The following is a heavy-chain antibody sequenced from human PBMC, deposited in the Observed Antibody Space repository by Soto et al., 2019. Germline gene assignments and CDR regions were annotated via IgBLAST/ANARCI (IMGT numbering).Heavy chain of an antibody. V-gene: IGHV1-69*04. CDR3: ARESSRTLIDFPLDY. D-gene: IGHD3-3*01. CDR2: IIPILGIA. CDR1: GGTFSSYT. J-gene: IGHJ4*02. Sequence: GASVKVSCKASGGTFSSYTISWVRQAPGQGLEWMGTIIPILGIANYAQKFQGRVTITADKSTSTAYMELSSLRSEDTAVYYCARESSRTLIDFPLDYWGQGTLVTVSS.